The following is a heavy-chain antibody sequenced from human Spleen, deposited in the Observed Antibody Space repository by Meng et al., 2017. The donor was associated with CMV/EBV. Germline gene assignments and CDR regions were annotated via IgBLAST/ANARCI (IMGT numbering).Heavy chain of an antibody. J-gene: IGHJ4*02. CDR1: GYMFTNCH. CDR2: ISPSGGNT. V-gene: IGHV1-46*01. Sequence: CKASGYMFTNCHMHWVRQAPGQRLEWMGIISPSGGNTNYAQKFQGRVAMTRDTSTGTVHMDLSSLTSEDTAVYYCAMRSGGSLYYFDYWGRGTLVTVSS. CDR3: AMRSGGSLYYFDY. D-gene: IGHD1-14*01.